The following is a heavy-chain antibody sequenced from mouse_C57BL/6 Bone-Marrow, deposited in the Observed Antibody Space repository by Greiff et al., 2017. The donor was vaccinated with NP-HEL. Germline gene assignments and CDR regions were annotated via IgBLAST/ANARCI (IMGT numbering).Heavy chain of an antibody. Sequence: QVQLQQSGAELMKPGASVKLSCKATGFTFTGYWIAWVKQRPGHGLEWIGEILPGSGSTYYNEKVKGKATFSADTSSNTAYMQLSSLTTEDSAIYYCARLRRRGWYFDDWGTGTTVTVSS. CDR2: ILPGSGST. CDR1: GFTFTGYW. V-gene: IGHV1-9*01. D-gene: IGHD2-4*01. J-gene: IGHJ1*03. CDR3: ARLRRRGWYFDD.